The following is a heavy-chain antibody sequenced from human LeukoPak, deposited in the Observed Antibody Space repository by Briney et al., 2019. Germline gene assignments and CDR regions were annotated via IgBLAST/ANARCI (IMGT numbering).Heavy chain of an antibody. CDR1: GGSTSSGSYY. J-gene: IGHJ4*02. CDR3: ARVAYGSGSPFDY. Sequence: PSETLSLTCTVSGGSTSSGSYYWSWIRQPAGKGLEWIGRIYTSGSTNYNPSLKSRVTISVDTSKNQFSLKLSSVTAADTAVYYCARVAYGSGSPFDYWGQGTLVTVSS. V-gene: IGHV4-61*02. D-gene: IGHD3-10*01. CDR2: IYTSGST.